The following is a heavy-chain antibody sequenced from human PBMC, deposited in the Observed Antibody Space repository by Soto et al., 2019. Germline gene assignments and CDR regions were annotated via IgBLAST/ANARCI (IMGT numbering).Heavy chain of an antibody. D-gene: IGHD2-2*01. CDR2: INAGNGNT. CDR1: GYTFTSYA. CDR3: ASLEVYCSSTSCQFYYYYYGMDV. J-gene: IGHJ6*02. Sequence: GASVKVSCKASGYTFTSYAMHWVRQAPGQRLEWMGWINAGNGNTKYSQKFQGRVTITRDTSASTAYMERFSLRSEDTAVYYCASLEVYCSSTSCQFYYYYYGMDVWGQGTTVTVSS. V-gene: IGHV1-3*01.